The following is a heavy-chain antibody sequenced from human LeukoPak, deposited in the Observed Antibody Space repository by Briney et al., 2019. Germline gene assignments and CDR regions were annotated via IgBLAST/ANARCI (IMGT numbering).Heavy chain of an antibody. CDR2: ISYDGSNK. V-gene: IGHV3-30*18. J-gene: IGHJ6*04. CDR1: GFTFSSYG. CDR3: AKVPGLERAYYYYGMDV. D-gene: IGHD1-1*01. Sequence: GGSLRLSCAASGFTFSSYGMHWVRQAPGKGLEWVAVISYDGSNKYNADSVKGRFTISRDNSKNTLYLQMNSLRAEDTAVYYCAKVPGLERAYYYYGMDVWGKGTTVTVSS.